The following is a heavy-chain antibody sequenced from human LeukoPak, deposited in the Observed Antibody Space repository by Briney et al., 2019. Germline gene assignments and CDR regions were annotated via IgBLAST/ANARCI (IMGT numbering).Heavy chain of an antibody. J-gene: IGHJ6*02. CDR1: GYTFTSYY. D-gene: IGHD2-2*01. V-gene: IGHV1-46*01. CDR3: ARVGSFYCSSTSCHPGGCYYYGMDV. Sequence: GASVKVSCKASGYTFTSYYMHWVRQAPGQGLEWMGIINPSGGSTSYAQKFQGRVTMTRDTSTSTVYMELSSLRSEDTAVYYCARVGSFYCSSTSCHPGGCYYYGMDVWGQGTTVTVSS. CDR2: INPSGGST.